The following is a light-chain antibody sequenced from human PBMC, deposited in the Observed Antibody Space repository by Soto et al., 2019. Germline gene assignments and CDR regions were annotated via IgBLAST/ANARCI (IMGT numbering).Light chain of an antibody. V-gene: IGKV3-15*01. CDR2: GAS. Sequence: EIVMTQSPATLSVSPGERATLSCRASQSVRSNLAWYQQKPGQAPRLLIYGASTRATGIPARFSGSGSGTEFTLTISSLQSEYFAVYYCQQFDNWPYTFGQGTKMEIK. CDR1: QSVRSN. CDR3: QQFDNWPYT. J-gene: IGKJ2*01.